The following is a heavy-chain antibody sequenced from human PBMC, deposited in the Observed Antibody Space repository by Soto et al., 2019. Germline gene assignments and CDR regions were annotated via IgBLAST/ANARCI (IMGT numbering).Heavy chain of an antibody. Sequence: QLQLQESGPGLVKPSETLSLPCTVSGCSLSSRSYYWGCLRQPPGTGMEWIGSIYYSGSTYYNSSLKCRVTRSVDRTKNHFTVKGSAVNAADTAGKYWARQPAGYRSGGSCDWLDYWGQGTPVTVSS. CDR2: IYYSGST. J-gene: IGHJ4*02. V-gene: IGHV4-39*01. D-gene: IGHD2-15*01. CDR1: GCSLSSRSYY. CDR3: ARQPAGYRSGGSCDWLDY.